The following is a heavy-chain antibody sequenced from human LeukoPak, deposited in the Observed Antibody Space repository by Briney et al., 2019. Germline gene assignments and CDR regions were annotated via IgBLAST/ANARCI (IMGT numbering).Heavy chain of an antibody. J-gene: IGHJ4*02. Sequence: ASVKVSCKASGYTFTSYGISWVRQAPGQGLEWMGWISAYNGNTNYAQKLQGRVTMTTDTSTSTAYMELRSLRSDDAAVYYCARLVQLERAFDYWGQGTLVTVSS. CDR3: ARLVQLERAFDY. D-gene: IGHD1-1*01. V-gene: IGHV1-18*01. CDR1: GYTFTSYG. CDR2: ISAYNGNT.